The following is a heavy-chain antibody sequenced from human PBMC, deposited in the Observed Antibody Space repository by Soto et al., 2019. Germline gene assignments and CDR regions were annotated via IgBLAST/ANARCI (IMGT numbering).Heavy chain of an antibody. CDR3: TRDERGYSYGQYNWFDP. CDR1: GFTFGDYA. J-gene: IGHJ5*02. V-gene: IGHV3-49*05. CDR2: IRSKAYGGTT. D-gene: IGHD5-18*01. Sequence: EVQLVESGGGLVKPGRSLRLSCTASGFTFGDYAMSWFRQAPGKGLEWVGFIRSKAYGGTTEYAASVKGRFTISRDDSKSIAYLQMNSLKTEDTAVYYCTRDERGYSYGQYNWFDPWGQGTLVTVSS.